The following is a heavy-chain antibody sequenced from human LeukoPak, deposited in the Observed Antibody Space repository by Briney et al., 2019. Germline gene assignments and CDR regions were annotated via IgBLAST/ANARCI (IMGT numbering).Heavy chain of an antibody. V-gene: IGHV1-46*01. J-gene: IGHJ4*02. CDR1: GYTFTGYY. CDR3: ARISGDTYHFDY. CDR2: INPSSGST. D-gene: IGHD2-21*01. Sequence: ASVKVSCKASGYTFTGYYMHWVRQAPGQGLEWMGWINPSSGSTSYAQKFQGRITMTRDTSTSTVYMEVSSLRSEDTAMYYCARISGDTYHFDYWGQGTLVTVSS.